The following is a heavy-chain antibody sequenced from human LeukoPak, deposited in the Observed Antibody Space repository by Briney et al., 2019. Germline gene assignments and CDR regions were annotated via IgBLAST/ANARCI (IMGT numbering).Heavy chain of an antibody. CDR3: ARGREHYYDSSGYYFDY. CDR2: IYHSGST. Sequence: SQTLSLTCAVSGGSISSGGYSWSWIRQPPGKGLEWIGYIYHSGSTYYNPSLKSRVTISVDRSKNQFSLKLSSVTAADTAVYYCARGREHYYDSSGYYFDYWGQGTLVTVSS. CDR1: GGSISSGGYS. V-gene: IGHV4-30-2*01. D-gene: IGHD3-22*01. J-gene: IGHJ4*02.